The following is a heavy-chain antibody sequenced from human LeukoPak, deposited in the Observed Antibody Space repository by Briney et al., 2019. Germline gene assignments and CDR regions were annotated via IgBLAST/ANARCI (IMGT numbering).Heavy chain of an antibody. CDR3: ATSDDLWSGMDN. J-gene: IGHJ4*02. V-gene: IGHV3-21*01. Sequence: PGGSLRLSCAVPGFTFSSSSMNWVRQAPGKGLEWVSSISSTSSYIYYADSVKGQFTISRDNAKNSLYLQMDSLRAEDTAVYYCATSDDLWSGMDNWGQGTLVTVSS. D-gene: IGHD3-3*01. CDR2: ISSTSSYI. CDR1: GFTFSSSS.